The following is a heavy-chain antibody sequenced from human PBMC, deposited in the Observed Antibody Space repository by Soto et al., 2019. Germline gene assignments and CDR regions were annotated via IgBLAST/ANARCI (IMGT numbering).Heavy chain of an antibody. Sequence: QVQLVQSGAEVKKPGASVKVSCKASGYTLNTYGITWVRQAPGQGLEWMGWISANNDHTNYPQKLQGRVTMTTDTSSRIAYMELSSLTSDDTSVYYCARGTYFDYWGQGTLVTVSS. V-gene: IGHV1-18*01. J-gene: IGHJ4*02. CDR1: GYTLNTYG. CDR3: ARGTYFDY. CDR2: ISANNDHT.